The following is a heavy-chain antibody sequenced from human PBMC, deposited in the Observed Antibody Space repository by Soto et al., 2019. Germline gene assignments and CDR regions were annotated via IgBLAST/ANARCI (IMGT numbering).Heavy chain of an antibody. D-gene: IGHD2-2*02. J-gene: IGHJ4*02. V-gene: IGHV1-2*02. CDR1: GYTFTGYY. CDR2: INPNSGGT. Sequence: GASVKVSCKASGYTFTGYYMHWVRQAPGQGLEWMGWINPNSGGTNYAQKLQGRVTMTRDTSISTAYMELSRLRSDDTAVYYCASFRYCSSTSCYKRGLDYWGQGTLVTVSS. CDR3: ASFRYCSSTSCYKRGLDY.